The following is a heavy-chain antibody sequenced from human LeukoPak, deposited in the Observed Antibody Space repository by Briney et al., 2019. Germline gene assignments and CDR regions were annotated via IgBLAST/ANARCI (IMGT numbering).Heavy chain of an antibody. J-gene: IGHJ2*01. D-gene: IGHD5-18*01. CDR1: GGSISSSSYY. CDR3: ASRLAIQLWSHWYFDP. Sequence: SETLSLTCTVSGGSISSSSYYWGWIRQPPGKGLEWIRRIYYSGSTYYNPSLKTQVTISVATSKNQFSLKLSSVTAGDTAVYSCASRLAIQLWSHWYFDPWGRGTLVTVSS. V-gene: IGHV4-39*01. CDR2: IYYSGST.